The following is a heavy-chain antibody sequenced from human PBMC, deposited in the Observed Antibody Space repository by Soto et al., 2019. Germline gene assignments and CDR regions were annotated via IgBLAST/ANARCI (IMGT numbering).Heavy chain of an antibody. CDR1: GYGFNRYG. CDR2: ISAHNGHI. D-gene: IGHD5-12*01. Sequence: GASVKVSCKTSGYGFNRYGITWVRQAPGQGLEWMGWISAHNGHIIYAQDFQGRVTMTTDTSTNTAYMELSSLRSEDTAVYYCARCLGYSGYERNYYGMDVWGQGTTVTVSS. CDR3: ARCLGYSGYERNYYGMDV. J-gene: IGHJ6*02. V-gene: IGHV1-18*01.